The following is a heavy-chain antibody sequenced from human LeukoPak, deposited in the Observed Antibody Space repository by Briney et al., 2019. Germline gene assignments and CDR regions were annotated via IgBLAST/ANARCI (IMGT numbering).Heavy chain of an antibody. CDR3: ARVRAAYYYDSSGYFDY. CDR2: IIPIFGTA. Sequence: SVKVSCKASGGTFSSYAISWVRQAPGQGLEWMGGIIPIFGTANYAQKFQGRVTITADESTSTAYMELSSLRSEDTAVYYCARVRAAYYYDSSGYFDYWGQGTLVTVSS. V-gene: IGHV1-69*13. J-gene: IGHJ4*02. D-gene: IGHD3-22*01. CDR1: GGTFSSYA.